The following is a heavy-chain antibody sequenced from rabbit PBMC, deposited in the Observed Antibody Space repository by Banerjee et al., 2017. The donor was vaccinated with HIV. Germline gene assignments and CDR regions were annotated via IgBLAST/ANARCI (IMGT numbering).Heavy chain of an antibody. J-gene: IGHJ4*01. Sequence: QEQLEESGGDLVKPEGSLTLTCTASGFSFSNKYVMCWVRQAPGKGLEWIACIDAGSSDSTWYASWAKGRFTISKTSSTTVTLQMTSLTAADTATYFCARDLAGVVGWNFGLWGQGTLVTVS. V-gene: IGHV1S45*01. CDR1: GFSFSNKYV. D-gene: IGHD4-1*01. CDR3: ARDLAGVVGWNFGL. CDR2: IDAGSSDST.